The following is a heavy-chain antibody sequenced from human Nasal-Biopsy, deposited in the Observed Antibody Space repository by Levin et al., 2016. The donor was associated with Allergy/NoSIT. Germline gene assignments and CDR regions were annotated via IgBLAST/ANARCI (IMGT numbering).Heavy chain of an antibody. CDR3: AKDYEALYCSGGGCSFDY. Sequence: GGSLRLSCAASGLNFSDYYMSWIRQAPGRGLEWISHISGGSTYTNYAESVKGRFTISRDNAKNSLYLQLSSLRVEDTAVYYCAKDYEALYCSGGGCSFDYWGQGTLVTVTS. CDR1: GLNFSDYY. D-gene: IGHD2-15*01. V-gene: IGHV3-11*06. CDR2: ISGGSTYT. J-gene: IGHJ4*02.